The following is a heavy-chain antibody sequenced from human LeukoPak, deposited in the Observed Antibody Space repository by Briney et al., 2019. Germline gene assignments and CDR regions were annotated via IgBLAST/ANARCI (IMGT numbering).Heavy chain of an antibody. D-gene: IGHD1-26*01. V-gene: IGHV1-2*02. J-gene: IGHJ4*02. CDR1: GYTFTDYY. CDR3: ARVLRGGTYYFDY. Sequence: ASVKVSCKASGYTFTDYYLHWVRQAPGQGLEWMGSINPNSGATNYAREFQGRVTMTRDTSITTAYTELSRLTSDDTAVFYCARVLRGGTYYFDYWGQGTLVTVSS. CDR2: INPNSGAT.